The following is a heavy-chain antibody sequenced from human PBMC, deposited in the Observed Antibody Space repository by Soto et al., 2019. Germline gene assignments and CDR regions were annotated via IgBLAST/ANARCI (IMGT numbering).Heavy chain of an antibody. J-gene: IGHJ6*02. V-gene: IGHV3-66*01. CDR2: TYIGGST. CDR3: ARDRSQAGMDV. CDR1: GFSVSDNY. Sequence: EVQLVESGGGLVQPGGSLRLSCAASGFSVSDNYMNWVRQAPGKGLEWVSVTYIGGSTYYADSVKGRFTISRDNSKNTLSVQMNSLRAEDTAVYYCARDRSQAGMDVWGQGTTVTVSS. D-gene: IGHD1-26*01.